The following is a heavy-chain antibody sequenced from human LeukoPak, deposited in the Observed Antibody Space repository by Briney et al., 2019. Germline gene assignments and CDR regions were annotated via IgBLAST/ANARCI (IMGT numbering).Heavy chain of an antibody. CDR2: ISSSGSTI. J-gene: IGHJ6*04. CDR1: GFTFSSYS. CDR3: AELGITMIGGV. V-gene: IGHV3-48*04. Sequence: GGSLRLSCAASGFTFSSYSINWVRRAPGKGLEWVSYISSSGSTIYYADSVKGRFTISRDNAKNSLYLQMNSLRAEDTAVYYCAELGITMIGGVWGKGTTVTISS. D-gene: IGHD3-10*02.